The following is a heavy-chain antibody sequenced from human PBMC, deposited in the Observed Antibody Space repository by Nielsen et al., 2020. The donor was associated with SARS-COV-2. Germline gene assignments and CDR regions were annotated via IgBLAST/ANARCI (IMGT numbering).Heavy chain of an antibody. V-gene: IGHV3-74*01. Sequence: GGSLRLSCAASGFSFRDNYLSWIRRAPGKGLVWVSRIHSDGRSTSFADSVKGRFTISRDNSKNTLYLQMNSLRAEDTAVYYCARVLTVVPAAPLDYWGQGSLVTVSS. CDR3: ARVLTVVPAAPLDY. CDR2: IHSDGRST. D-gene: IGHD2-2*01. J-gene: IGHJ4*02. CDR1: GFSFRDNY.